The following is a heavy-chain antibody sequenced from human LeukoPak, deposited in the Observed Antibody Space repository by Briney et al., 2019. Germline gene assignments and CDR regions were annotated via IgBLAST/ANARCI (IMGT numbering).Heavy chain of an antibody. CDR1: GYSFTSYG. J-gene: IGHJ4*02. D-gene: IGHD3-22*01. Sequence: ASVKVSCKASGYSFTSYGFNWVRQAPGQGLEWMGWMSAYNGKTNYAHSLQGRVTVTADTSTSTAYMELRSLRSEDTAVYYCARVVDYDSSGYFRYYFDYWGQGTLVTVSS. V-gene: IGHV1-18*01. CDR3: ARVVDYDSSGYFRYYFDY. CDR2: MSAYNGKT.